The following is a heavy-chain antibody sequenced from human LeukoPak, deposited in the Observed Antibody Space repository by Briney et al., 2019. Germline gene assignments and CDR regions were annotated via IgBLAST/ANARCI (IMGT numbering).Heavy chain of an antibody. V-gene: IGHV3-23*01. J-gene: IGHJ4*02. Sequence: GGSLRLSGAASGFTFSSYAMSWVRQAPGKGLEGVSAISGSGGSTYYADSVKGRFTISRDNSKNTLYLQMNSLRAEDTAVYYCAKGRGQVFDYWGQGTLVTVSS. CDR2: ISGSGGST. CDR3: AKGRGQVFDY. CDR1: GFTFSSYA. D-gene: IGHD5-12*01.